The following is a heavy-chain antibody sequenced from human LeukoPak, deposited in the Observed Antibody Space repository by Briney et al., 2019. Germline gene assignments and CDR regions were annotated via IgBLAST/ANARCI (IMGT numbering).Heavy chain of an antibody. CDR2: TYYRSIWYY. CDR1: GDSVSRTNIA. Sequence: SQTLSLTCVISGDSVSRTNIAWNWIRQSPSRGLEWLGRTYYRSIWYYDYAVSVKSRITINPDTSKNQFSLYLSSMTPEDTGVYFCARGIGWPLFDYWGQGALVTVSS. D-gene: IGHD6-19*01. CDR3: ARGIGWPLFDY. V-gene: IGHV6-1*01. J-gene: IGHJ4*02.